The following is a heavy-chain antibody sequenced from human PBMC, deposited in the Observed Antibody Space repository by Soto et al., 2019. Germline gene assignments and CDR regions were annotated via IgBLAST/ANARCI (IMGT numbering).Heavy chain of an antibody. J-gene: IGHJ5*02. CDR2: VYYTGST. Sequence: PSETLSLTCTGSGGSVSSGSYYWNWIRQPPGKGLEWIGYVYYTGSTNYNPSLKSRVTISVDTSKYHFSLKLDSVTAADTAVYYCARDPMYYDSTGYGVWFDPWGQGTLVTVSS. CDR3: ARDPMYYDSTGYGVWFDP. CDR1: GGSVSSGSYY. D-gene: IGHD3-22*01. V-gene: IGHV4-61*03.